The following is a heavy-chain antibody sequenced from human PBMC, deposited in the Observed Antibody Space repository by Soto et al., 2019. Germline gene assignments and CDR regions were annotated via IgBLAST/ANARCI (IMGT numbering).Heavy chain of an antibody. CDR2: IYPDDSDT. D-gene: IGHD1-1*01. Sequence: PGQSLKISCKGYGYTFTDYWIGWVRQMPGKGLELIGLIYPDDSDTRYSPSFQGRVTVSADKSISTAFLQWSSVGASDTAMYYCASQKTVIRGPLSSNWFDPWGQGTLVTVSS. J-gene: IGHJ5*02. CDR3: ASQKTVIRGPLSSNWFDP. CDR1: GYTFTDYW. V-gene: IGHV5-51*01.